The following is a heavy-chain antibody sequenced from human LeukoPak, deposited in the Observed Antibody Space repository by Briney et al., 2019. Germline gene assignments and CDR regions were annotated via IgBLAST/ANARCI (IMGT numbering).Heavy chain of an antibody. Sequence: SETLSLTCTVSGGSINDYYWTWIRQAPGKGLEWIGYISNSGTTDYNPSLKSRVTMSVGTSNNEFSLRLTSVTAADTAMYYCARVVRGAVTSNCFDPWGQGTLVTVSS. V-gene: IGHV4-59*01. D-gene: IGHD4-17*01. J-gene: IGHJ5*02. CDR1: GGSINDYY. CDR2: ISNSGTT. CDR3: ARVVRGAVTSNCFDP.